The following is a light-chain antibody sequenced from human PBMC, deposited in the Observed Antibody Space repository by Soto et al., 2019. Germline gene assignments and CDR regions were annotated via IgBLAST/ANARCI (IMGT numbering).Light chain of an antibody. CDR1: QSVSSSY. V-gene: IGKV3-20*01. Sequence: EIVLTQSPGTLSLSQGERATLSCRASQSVSSSYLAWYQQKPGQAPRLLIYGASSRATGIPDRFSGSESGTDFTLTISRLEPEDFAVYYCQQYGSSSWTFGQGTKVDIK. CDR2: GAS. J-gene: IGKJ1*01. CDR3: QQYGSSSWT.